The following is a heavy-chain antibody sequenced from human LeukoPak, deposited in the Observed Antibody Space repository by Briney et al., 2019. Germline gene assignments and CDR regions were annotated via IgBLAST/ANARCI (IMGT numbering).Heavy chain of an antibody. D-gene: IGHD3-10*01. CDR3: GRVRVDSIYGMDV. CDR2: IKQDGSEK. Sequence: QSGGSLRLSCAASGFTFSRYWMAWVRQAPEKGLEWVANIKQDGSEKYYVDSVKGRFTISRDNAKNSLYLQMNSLRAEDTAVYYCGRVRVDSIYGMDVWGQGTTVTVSS. CDR1: GFTFSRYW. J-gene: IGHJ6*02. V-gene: IGHV3-7*01.